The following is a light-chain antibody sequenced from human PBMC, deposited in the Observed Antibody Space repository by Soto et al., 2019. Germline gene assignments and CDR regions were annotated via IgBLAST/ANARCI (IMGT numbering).Light chain of an antibody. CDR3: QQAGSLPRT. V-gene: IGKV1-12*01. CDR1: QDVKTW. Sequence: DIQMTQSPSSVSASVGDRVTLSCRASQDVKTWLAWYQQRPGQAPKLLIADAARLESGVPSRFSASGSGSDFTLTITSVQPEDFATYYCQQAGSLPRTFGRGTKVEIK. J-gene: IGKJ4*02. CDR2: DAA.